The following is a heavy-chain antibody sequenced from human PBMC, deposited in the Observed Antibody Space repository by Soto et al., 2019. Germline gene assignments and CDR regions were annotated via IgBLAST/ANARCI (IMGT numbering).Heavy chain of an antibody. V-gene: IGHV5-51*01. J-gene: IGHJ6*02. D-gene: IGHD5-12*01. CDR1: GYSFTSYW. CDR3: ARLLTGLKSYYYYGMDV. CDR2: IYPGDSDT. Sequence: GESLKISCKGAGYSFTSYWIGWVRQMPGKGLEWMGIIYPGDSDTRYSPSFQGQVTISADKSISTAYLQWSSLKASDTAMYYCARLLTGLKSYYYYGMDVWGQGTTVTVS.